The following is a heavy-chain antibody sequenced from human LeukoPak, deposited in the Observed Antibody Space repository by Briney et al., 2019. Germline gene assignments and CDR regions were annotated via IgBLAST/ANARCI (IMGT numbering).Heavy chain of an antibody. CDR3: ARDPRYGSGWPYFDY. V-gene: IGHV1-69*13. Sequence: SVKVSCTASGGTFSSYAISWVRQAPGQGLEWMGGIIPIFGTANYAQKFQGRVTITADESTSTAYMELSSLRSEDTAVYYCARDPRYGSGWPYFDYWGQGTLVTVSS. CDR1: GGTFSSYA. CDR2: IIPIFGTA. J-gene: IGHJ4*02. D-gene: IGHD3-10*01.